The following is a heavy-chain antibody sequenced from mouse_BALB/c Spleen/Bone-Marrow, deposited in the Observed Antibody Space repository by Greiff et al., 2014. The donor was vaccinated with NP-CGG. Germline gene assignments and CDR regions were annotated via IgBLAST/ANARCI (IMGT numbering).Heavy chain of an antibody. CDR2: INPSTGYT. J-gene: IGHJ3*01. Sequence: VQLQESGAELAKPRASVKMSCKASGYTFTSYWMHWVKQRPGQGLEWIGYINPSTGYTDYNQKFKDKATLTADKSSSTAYMQLSSLTSEDSAVYYCARRLNWDWFAYWGQGTLVTVSA. CDR1: GYTFTSYW. D-gene: IGHD4-1*01. CDR3: ARRLNWDWFAY. V-gene: IGHV1-7*01.